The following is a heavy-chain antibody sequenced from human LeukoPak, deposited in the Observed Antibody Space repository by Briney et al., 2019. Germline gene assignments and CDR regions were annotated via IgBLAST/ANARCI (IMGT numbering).Heavy chain of an antibody. CDR1: GGSFSGYY. CDR3: ARHDNRGYYSLHY. J-gene: IGHJ4*02. CDR2: INHSGST. D-gene: IGHD3-22*01. V-gene: IGHV4-34*01. Sequence: SETLSLTCAVYGGSFSGYYWSWIRQPPGKGLEWIGEINHSGSTNYNPSLKSRVTISVDTSKNQFSLKLSSVTAADTAVYYCARHDNRGYYSLHYWGQGALVTVSS.